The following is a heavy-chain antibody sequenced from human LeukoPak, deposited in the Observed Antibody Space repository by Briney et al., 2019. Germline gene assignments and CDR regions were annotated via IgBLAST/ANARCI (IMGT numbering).Heavy chain of an antibody. J-gene: IGHJ4*02. V-gene: IGHV3-30*04. Sequence: GGSLRRSCAASGFTFSSYAMHWVRQAPGKGLEWVAVISYDGSNKYYADSVKGRFTISRDNSKNTLYLQMNSLRAEDTAVYYCARALNILTFDYWGQGTLVTVSS. D-gene: IGHD3-9*01. CDR1: GFTFSSYA. CDR2: ISYDGSNK. CDR3: ARALNILTFDY.